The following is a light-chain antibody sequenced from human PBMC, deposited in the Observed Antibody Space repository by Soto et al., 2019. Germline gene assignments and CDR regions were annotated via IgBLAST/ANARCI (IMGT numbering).Light chain of an antibody. CDR3: QSYDSSLSGYV. CDR2: GNS. V-gene: IGLV1-40*01. J-gene: IGLJ1*01. CDR1: SSNIGAGYD. Sequence: QSVLTQPPSVSGAPGHRVTISRTLSSSNIGAGYDVHWYQQLPGTAPKLLIYGNSNRPSGVPDRFSGSKSGTSASLAITGLQAEDEADYYCQSYDSSLSGYVFGTGTKVTVL.